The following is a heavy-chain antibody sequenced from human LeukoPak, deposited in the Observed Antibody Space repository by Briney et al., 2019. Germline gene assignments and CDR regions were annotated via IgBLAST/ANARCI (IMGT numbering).Heavy chain of an antibody. CDR2: ISDSGTST. CDR1: GFTFSSYA. CDR3: AKGVSGYGSGRPFDY. V-gene: IGHV3-23*01. J-gene: IGHJ4*02. Sequence: PGGSLRLSCAASGFTFSSYAMIWVRQAPGKGLEWVSLISDSGTSTYYPDSVKGRFTISRDNSMNTVYLQMNSLRAEDTAVYYCAKGVSGYGSGRPFDYWGQGTLVTVSS. D-gene: IGHD3-10*01.